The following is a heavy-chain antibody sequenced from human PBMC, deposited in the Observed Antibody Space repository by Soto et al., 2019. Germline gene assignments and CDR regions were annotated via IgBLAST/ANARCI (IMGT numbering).Heavy chain of an antibody. D-gene: IGHD1-26*01. CDR3: TTDSRTTLPEIRFDY. V-gene: IGHV3-15*07. Sequence: GGSLRLSCAASGFPFSNAWINWVRQVPGKGLEWVGRVKSKTDGGSSDYAAPVKGRFAVSRDDSKNIVYLQMNSLKIEDTGVYYCTTDSRTTLPEIRFDYWGHGTQVTSPQ. CDR2: VKSKTDGGSS. J-gene: IGHJ4*01. CDR1: GFPFSNAW.